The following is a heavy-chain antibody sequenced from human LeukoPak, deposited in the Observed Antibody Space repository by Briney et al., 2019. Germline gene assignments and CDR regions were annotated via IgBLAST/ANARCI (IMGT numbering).Heavy chain of an antibody. CDR1: GGTSNSHA. Sequence: SVTVSCKASGGTSNSHAISWVRQAPGQGLEWMGRIIPNLGTTNRAQNFQDRVTLTADKSTNTAYMGLTSLTSDDTAVYYCATTNDGGGYQWGDFFDFWGQGTLVTVSS. J-gene: IGHJ4*02. CDR2: IIPNLGTT. D-gene: IGHD3-22*01. V-gene: IGHV1-69*04. CDR3: ATTNDGGGYQWGDFFDF.